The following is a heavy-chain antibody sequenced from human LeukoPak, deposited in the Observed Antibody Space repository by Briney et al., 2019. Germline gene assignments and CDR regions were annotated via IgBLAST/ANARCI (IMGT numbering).Heavy chain of an antibody. CDR2: TSYSGIT. CDR1: ADSMKTYY. D-gene: IGHD3-16*01. CDR3: ARLVGGRATGNWFDP. V-gene: IGHV4-59*08. J-gene: IGHJ5*02. Sequence: PSETLSLTCSVSADSMKTYYWSWIRQPPGKGLEWIGFTSYSGITTYNPSLKSRVAISVHTSKNQFSLKVTSLTAADTAVYHCARLVGGRATGNWFDPGGQGILVTVSS.